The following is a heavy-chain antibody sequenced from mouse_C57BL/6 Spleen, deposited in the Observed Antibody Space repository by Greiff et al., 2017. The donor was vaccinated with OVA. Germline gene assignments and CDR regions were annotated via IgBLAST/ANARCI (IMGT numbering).Heavy chain of an antibody. J-gene: IGHJ3*01. D-gene: IGHD2-3*01. CDR2: ISSGSSTI. CDR1: GFTFSDYG. Sequence: EVKLVESGGGLVKPGGSLKLSCAASGFTFSDYGMHWVRQAPEKGLEWVAYISSGSSTIYYADTVKGRFTISRDNAKNTLFLQMTSLRSEDTAMDYCATGYYAWFAYWGQGTLVTVSA. CDR3: ATGYYAWFAY. V-gene: IGHV5-17*01.